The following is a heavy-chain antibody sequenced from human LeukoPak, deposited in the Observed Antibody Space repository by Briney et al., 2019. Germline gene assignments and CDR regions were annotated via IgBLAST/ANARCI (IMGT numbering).Heavy chain of an antibody. CDR1: GFSFSTYS. D-gene: IGHD3-9*01. V-gene: IGHV3-23*01. CDR2: ISGSGGST. J-gene: IGHJ3*02. Sequence: GGSLRLSCAASGFSFSTYSMIWVRQAPGKGLEWVSAISGSGGSTYYADSVKGRFTISRDNSKNTLYLQMNSLRAEDTAVYYCAKEDVGYYDILTGLPGGAFDIWGQGTMVTVSS. CDR3: AKEDVGYYDILTGLPGGAFDI.